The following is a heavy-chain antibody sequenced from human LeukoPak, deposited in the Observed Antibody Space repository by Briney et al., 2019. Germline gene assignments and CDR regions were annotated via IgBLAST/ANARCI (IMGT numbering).Heavy chain of an antibody. Sequence: GGSLRLSCAASGFTFSSYSMNWVRQAPGKGLEWVSSISSSSSYIYYADSVKGRFTSSRDNAKNSLYLQMNSLRAEDTAVYYCARDAYCGGDCYSPRLDYWGQGTLVTVSS. V-gene: IGHV3-21*01. CDR1: GFTFSSYS. CDR2: ISSSSSYI. CDR3: ARDAYCGGDCYSPRLDY. D-gene: IGHD2-21*01. J-gene: IGHJ4*02.